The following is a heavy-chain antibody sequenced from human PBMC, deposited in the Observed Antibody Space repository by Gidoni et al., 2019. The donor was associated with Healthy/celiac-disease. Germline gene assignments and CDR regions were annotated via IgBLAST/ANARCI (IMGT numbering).Heavy chain of an antibody. J-gene: IGHJ6*02. CDR3: ARKVVGSSGWYYSYGMDV. CDR1: VYTFTSYG. V-gene: IGHV1-18*01. D-gene: IGHD6-19*01. Sequence: QVQLVQSGAEGKKPASAVKVSGKASVYTFTSYGISWVRQAPGQGLEWMGWISAYNGNTKYAQKLQGRVTMTTDTSTSTAYMELSSLRSDDTAVYYCARKVVGSSGWYYSYGMDVWGQGTTVTVSS. CDR2: ISAYNGNT.